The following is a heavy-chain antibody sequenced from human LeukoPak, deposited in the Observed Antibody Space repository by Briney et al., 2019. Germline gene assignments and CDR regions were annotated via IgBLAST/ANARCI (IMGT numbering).Heavy chain of an antibody. V-gene: IGHV3-11*06. D-gene: IGHD3-10*01. J-gene: IGHJ4*02. Sequence: GGSLRLSCAASGFTFSDYYMSWIRQAPGKGLEWVSYISSSSSYTNYADPVKGRFTISRDNAKNSLYLQMNSLRAEDTAVYYCARDRRDYYGSGSYYWDYWGRGTLVTVSS. CDR3: ARDRRDYYGSGSYYWDY. CDR1: GFTFSDYY. CDR2: ISSSSSYT.